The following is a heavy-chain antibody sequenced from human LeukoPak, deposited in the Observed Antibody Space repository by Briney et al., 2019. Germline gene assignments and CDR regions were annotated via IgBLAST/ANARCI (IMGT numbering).Heavy chain of an antibody. Sequence: GGSLRLSCAASGFSFSLYAMNWVRQAPGKGREWISYINSGGDDIHYAASVRGRFTISRDDAGNTLFLQLSSLRAEDTAVYYCARDTIQPGLIDDWGEGTLVTVSS. V-gene: IGHV3-21*05. J-gene: IGHJ4*02. CDR2: INSGGDDI. CDR1: GFSFSLYA. CDR3: ARDTIQPGLIDD. D-gene: IGHD2-2*01.